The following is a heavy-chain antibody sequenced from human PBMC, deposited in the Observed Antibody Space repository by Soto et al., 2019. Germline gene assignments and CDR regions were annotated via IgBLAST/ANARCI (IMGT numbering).Heavy chain of an antibody. CDR2: VYYNGGS. CDR1: GGSIDGYN. D-gene: IGHD3-10*01. J-gene: IGHJ6*02. CDR3: VRQGIGNLHGLVDV. Sequence: QVQLQESGPGLVKPSETVSLTCTGSGGSIDGYNCAWIRQPPGKSLEWVGYVYYNGGSRYNPSLESRVTLSMDTSKSQFSLQLRSVTAADTAVYYCVRQGIGNLHGLVDVWGRGTTVTVSS. V-gene: IGHV4-59*08.